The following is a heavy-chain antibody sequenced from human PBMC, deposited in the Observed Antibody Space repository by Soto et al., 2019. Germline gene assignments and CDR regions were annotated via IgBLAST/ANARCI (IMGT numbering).Heavy chain of an antibody. CDR1: GFTFSGSA. V-gene: IGHV3-73*01. Sequence: GGSLRLSCAASGFTFSGSAMHWVRQASGKGLEWVGRIRSKANSYATAYAASVKGRFTISRDDSKNTAYLQMNSLKTEDTAVYYCTRQERAGAARHLYYYGMDVWGQGTTVTVSS. CDR3: TRQERAGAARHLYYYGMDV. J-gene: IGHJ6*02. CDR2: IRSKANSYAT. D-gene: IGHD6-6*01.